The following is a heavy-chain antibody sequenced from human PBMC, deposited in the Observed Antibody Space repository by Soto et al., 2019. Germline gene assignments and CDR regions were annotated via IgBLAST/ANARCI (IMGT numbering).Heavy chain of an antibody. J-gene: IGHJ6*03. D-gene: IGHD4-17*01. CDR2: ISAYNGNT. Sequence: ASVKVSCKASGYTFTSYGISWVRQAPGQGLEWMGWISAYNGNTNYAQKLQGRVTMTTDTSTSTAYMELRSLRSDDTAVYYCARDPTPTVTRTSDYYYMDVWGKGTTVTVSS. CDR3: ARDPTPTVTRTSDYYYMDV. CDR1: GYTFTSYG. V-gene: IGHV1-18*01.